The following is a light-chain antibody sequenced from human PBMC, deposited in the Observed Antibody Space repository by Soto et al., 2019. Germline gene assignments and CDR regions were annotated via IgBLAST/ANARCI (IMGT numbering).Light chain of an antibody. V-gene: IGKV3D-20*02. CDR1: QSVSNSY. CDR2: GAS. CDR3: QQRKNWQVT. J-gene: IGKJ5*01. Sequence: EIMLTQSPGTLSLSPGERATLSCRASQSVSNSYLAWYQQKPGQAPRLLIHGASSRAGGVPDRVSGSGSGTAFTLTISRLEPEDFAVYYCQQRKNWQVTFGQGTRLEIK.